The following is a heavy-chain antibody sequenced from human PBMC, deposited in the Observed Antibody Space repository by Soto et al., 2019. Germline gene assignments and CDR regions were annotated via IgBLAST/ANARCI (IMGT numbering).Heavy chain of an antibody. D-gene: IGHD6-25*01. V-gene: IGHV3-30*18. J-gene: IGHJ4*02. CDR2: ISSDGSNE. CDR3: AKDLGDSSADDGADY. CDR1: GFTFSTYD. Sequence: ESGGGVVQPGRSLRLSCAASGFTFSTYDMHWVRQAPGKGLEWVAVISSDGSNEYYADSVKGRFTISRDNSKNTLYVQMNSLRAEDTAVYCCAKDLGDSSADDGADYWGQGTLVTVSS.